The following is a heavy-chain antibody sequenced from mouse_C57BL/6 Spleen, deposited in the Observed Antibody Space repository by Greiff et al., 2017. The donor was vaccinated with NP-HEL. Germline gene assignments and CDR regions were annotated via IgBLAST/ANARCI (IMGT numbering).Heavy chain of an antibody. J-gene: IGHJ2*01. CDR2: IDPSDSYT. V-gene: IGHV1-50*01. D-gene: IGHD1-1*01. CDR3: ARQLRYYFDY. Sequence: VQLQQSGAELVKPGASVKLSCKASGYTFTSYWMQWVKQRPGQGLEWIGEIDPSDSYTNYNQKFKGKATLTVDTSSSTAYMQLSSLTSEDSAVYYCARQLRYYFDYWGQGTTLTVSS. CDR1: GYTFTSYW.